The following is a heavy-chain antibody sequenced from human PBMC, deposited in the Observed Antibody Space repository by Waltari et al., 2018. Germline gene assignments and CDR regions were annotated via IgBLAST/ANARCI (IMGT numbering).Heavy chain of an antibody. CDR2: IYNTGST. CDR1: GYSISSGYS. CDR3: ARDRSGYFMD. Sequence: QVQLQESGPGLVKPSETLSLTCAVSGYSISSGYSWGWIRQPPAKGLEGLGNIYNTGSTYYNPSLKSRVTISVDTSKNQFSLKLSSVTAADTAVYYCARDRSGYFMDWGQGSLVTVSS. D-gene: IGHD3-3*01. J-gene: IGHJ4*02. V-gene: IGHV4-38-2*01.